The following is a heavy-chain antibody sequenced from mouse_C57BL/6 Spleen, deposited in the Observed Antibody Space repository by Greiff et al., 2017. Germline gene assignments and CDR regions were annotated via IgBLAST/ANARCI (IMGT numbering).Heavy chain of an antibody. D-gene: IGHD1-1*01. CDR2: IDPANGNT. V-gene: IGHV14-3*01. Sequence: EVQLQQSVAELVRPGASVKLSCTASGFTIKNTYMHWVKQRPEQGLEWIGRIDPANGNTKYAPKFQGKATITADTSSNTAYLQLSSLTSEDTAIYYCAREEDYGSSYWYFDVWGTGTTVTVSS. CDR1: GFTIKNTY. J-gene: IGHJ1*03. CDR3: AREEDYGSSYWYFDV.